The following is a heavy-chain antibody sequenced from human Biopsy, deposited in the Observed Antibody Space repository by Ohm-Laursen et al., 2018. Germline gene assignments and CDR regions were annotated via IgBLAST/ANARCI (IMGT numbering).Heavy chain of an antibody. CDR3: AKDLSVYYYYGIDV. V-gene: IGHV3-7*01. CDR1: GFMFSSYW. Sequence: SLRLSCAASGFMFSSYWMNWVRQAPGKGLEWVANIYQDGSEKYYVDSVEGRFTISRDNTKNSLYLQMNSLRAEDTAVYYCAKDLSVYYYYGIDVWGQGTTVTVSS. J-gene: IGHJ6*02. CDR2: IYQDGSEK. D-gene: IGHD5/OR15-5a*01.